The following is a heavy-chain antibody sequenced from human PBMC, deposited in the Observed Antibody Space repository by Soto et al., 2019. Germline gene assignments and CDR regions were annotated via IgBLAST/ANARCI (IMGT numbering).Heavy chain of an antibody. CDR3: ARVGGVAARTFDY. D-gene: IGHD2-15*01. V-gene: IGHV4-59*01. Sequence: SETLSLTCTVSGGSISPFYWSWVRQPPGKGLEWIGYLYYSGNTNYNPSLKSRVTISVDASKNQVSLRLTSVTAADTAVYYCARVGGVAARTFDYWGKGTVVTVSS. J-gene: IGHJ4*02. CDR1: GGSISPFY. CDR2: LYYSGNT.